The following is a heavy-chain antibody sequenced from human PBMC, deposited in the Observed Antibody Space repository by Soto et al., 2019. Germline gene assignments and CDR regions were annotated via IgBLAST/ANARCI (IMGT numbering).Heavy chain of an antibody. CDR3: ARAGIAAAGEYKWFDP. V-gene: IGHV4-39*01. D-gene: IGHD6-13*01. CDR2: IYYSGST. CDR1: GGSISSSSYY. J-gene: IGHJ5*02. Sequence: SETLSLTCTVSGGSISSSSYYWGWIRQPPGKGLEWIGSIYYSGSTYYNPSLKSRVTISVDTSKNQFSLKLSSVTAADTAVYYCARAGIAAAGEYKWFDPWGQGTLVTVSS.